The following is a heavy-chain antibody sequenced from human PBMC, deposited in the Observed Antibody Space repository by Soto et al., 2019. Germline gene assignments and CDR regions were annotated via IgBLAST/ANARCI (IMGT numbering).Heavy chain of an antibody. J-gene: IGHJ4*02. CDR1: GFTFSSYA. Sequence: EVQLLESGGGLVQPGGSLRLSCAASGFTFSSYAMSWVRQAAGKGLEWVSAISGSGDRTYHADSVKGRITISRDNSKNTLYLQMNSPRAEDTAVYYCAKVVWFGSRYFDYWGQGTLVTVSS. CDR2: ISGSGDRT. D-gene: IGHD3-10*01. V-gene: IGHV3-23*01. CDR3: AKVVWFGSRYFDY.